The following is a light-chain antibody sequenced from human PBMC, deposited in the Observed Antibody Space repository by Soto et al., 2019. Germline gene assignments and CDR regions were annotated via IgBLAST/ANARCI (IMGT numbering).Light chain of an antibody. CDR2: SNN. Sequence: QSVLTQPPSASGTPGQRVTISCSGSSSNIGSNTVNWYQQLPGTAPKLLIYSNNQRPSGVPDRFSGYKSGTSVSLAISGLQSADEADYYCAKWDDSLNAYVLGTGTKVTVL. CDR3: AKWDDSLNAYV. J-gene: IGLJ1*01. CDR1: SSNIGSNT. V-gene: IGLV1-44*01.